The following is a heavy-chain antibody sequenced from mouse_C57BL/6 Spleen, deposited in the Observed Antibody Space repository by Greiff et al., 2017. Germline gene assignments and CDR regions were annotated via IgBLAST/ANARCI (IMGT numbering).Heavy chain of an antibody. CDR3: TRWLLLGGY. D-gene: IGHD2-3*01. CDR2: IDPETGGT. Sequence: VQLKESGAELVRPGASVTLSCKASGYTFTDYEMHWVKQTPVHGLEWIGAIDPETGGTAYNQKFKGKAILTADKSSSTAYMELSSLTSEDSAVDYCTRWLLLGGYWGQGTTLAVSS. J-gene: IGHJ2*01. CDR1: GYTFTDYE. V-gene: IGHV1-15*01.